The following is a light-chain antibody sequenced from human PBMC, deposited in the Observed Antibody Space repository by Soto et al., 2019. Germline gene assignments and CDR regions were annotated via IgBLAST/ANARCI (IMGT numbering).Light chain of an antibody. Sequence: QSAMTQPASVSGSPGQSITISGTGTSSDIGDYNYVSWYQQHPGKAPKLIIFEVGDRPSGVSNRFSGSKSGYTASLTISGLQAEDEADYYCSSHTSTSTWVFGAGTK. V-gene: IGLV2-14*01. CDR1: SSDIGDYNY. CDR3: SSHTSTSTWV. J-gene: IGLJ3*02. CDR2: EVG.